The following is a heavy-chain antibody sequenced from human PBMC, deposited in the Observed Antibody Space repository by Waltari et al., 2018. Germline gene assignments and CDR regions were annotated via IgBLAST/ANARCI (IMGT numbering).Heavy chain of an antibody. D-gene: IGHD1-1*01. J-gene: IGHJ1*01. V-gene: IGHV1-69*02. Sequence: QVQLVQSGAEVKKPGSSVKVSCTASGGTFSSYTISWVRQAPGQGLEWMGRIIPILGIANYAQKFQGRVTITADKSTSTAYMELSSLRSEDTAVYYCARRDNWNCGAEYFQHWGQGFLVTVSS. CDR1: GGTFSSYT. CDR3: ARRDNWNCGAEYFQH. CDR2: IIPILGIA.